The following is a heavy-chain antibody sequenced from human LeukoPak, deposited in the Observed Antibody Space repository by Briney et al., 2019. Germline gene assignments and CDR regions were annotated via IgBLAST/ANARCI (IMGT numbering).Heavy chain of an antibody. J-gene: IGHJ4*02. CDR1: GYTFTSYD. D-gene: IGHD5-12*01. CDR2: MNPNSGNT. CDR3: ASSGPKKTEYYFDY. V-gene: IGHV1-8*01. Sequence: ASVKVSCKASGYTFTSYDINWVRQATGQGLEWMGWMNPNSGNTGYAQKFQGRVTMTRNTSIRTAYMELSSLRSEDTAVYYCASSGPKKTEYYFDYWGQGTLVTVSS.